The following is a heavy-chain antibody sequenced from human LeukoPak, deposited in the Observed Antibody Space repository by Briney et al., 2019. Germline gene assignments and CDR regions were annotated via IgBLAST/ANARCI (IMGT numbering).Heavy chain of an antibody. Sequence: GGSLRLSCAASGFTFSSYAMSWVRQAPGKGLEWVSAISGSGGNTYYADSVKGRFTISRENSKNTLYLQMSSLRAEDTAVYYCTKVRPAGNDYWGQGTLVTVSS. D-gene: IGHD6-13*01. J-gene: IGHJ4*02. CDR2: ISGSGGNT. V-gene: IGHV3-23*01. CDR1: GFTFSSYA. CDR3: TKVRPAGNDY.